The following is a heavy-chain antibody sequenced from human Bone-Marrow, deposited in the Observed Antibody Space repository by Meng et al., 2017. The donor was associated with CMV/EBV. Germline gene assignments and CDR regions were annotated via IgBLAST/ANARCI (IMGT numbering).Heavy chain of an antibody. CDR2: INPSGGST. J-gene: IGHJ6*02. CDR3: ARDELRGAVAGSSNTVSWYYYYGMDV. D-gene: IGHD6-19*01. CDR1: GYTFTSYY. Sequence: ASVKVSCKASGYTFTSYYMHWVRQAPGQGLEWVGIINPSGGSTSYAQKFQGRVTMTRDTSTSTVYMELSSLRSEDTAVYYCARDELRGAVAGSSNTVSWYYYYGMDVWGQGTTVTVSS. V-gene: IGHV1-46*01.